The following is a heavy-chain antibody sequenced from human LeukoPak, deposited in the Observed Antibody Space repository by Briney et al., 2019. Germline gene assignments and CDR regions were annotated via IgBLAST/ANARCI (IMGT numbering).Heavy chain of an antibody. CDR3: ARDARGETYYDFWSGYNYYMDV. CDR2: INPSGGST. V-gene: IGHV1-46*01. Sequence: ASVKVSCKASGYTFTSYYMHWVRQAPGQGLEWMGIINPSGGSTSYAQKFQGRVTMTRDMSTSTVYMELSSLRSEDTAVYYCARDARGETYYDFWSGYNYYMDVWGKGTTVTVSS. CDR1: GYTFTSYY. D-gene: IGHD3-3*01. J-gene: IGHJ6*03.